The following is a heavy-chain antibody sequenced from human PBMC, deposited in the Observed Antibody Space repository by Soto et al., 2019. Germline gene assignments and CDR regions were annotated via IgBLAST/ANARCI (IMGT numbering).Heavy chain of an antibody. CDR3: ARVSPFLVVTATDAFDI. D-gene: IGHD2-21*02. CDR1: GYTFTSYY. V-gene: IGHV1-46*01. J-gene: IGHJ3*02. CDR2: INPSGGST. Sequence: GASVKVSCKASGYTFTSYYMHWVRQAPGQGLEWMGIINPSGGSTSYAQKFQGRVTMTRDTSTSTVYMELSSLRSEDTAVYYCARVSPFLVVTATDAFDIWGQGTMVTVSS.